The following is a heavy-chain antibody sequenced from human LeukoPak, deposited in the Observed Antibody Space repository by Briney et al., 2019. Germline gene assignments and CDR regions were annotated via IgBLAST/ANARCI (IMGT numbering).Heavy chain of an antibody. J-gene: IGHJ4*02. CDR1: GFTVSSNY. D-gene: IGHD2-8*01. CDR2: IYSGGST. Sequence: GGSLRLSCAASGFTVSSNYMSWVRQAPGKGLEWVSVIYSGGSTYYADSVKGRFTLSRDNSKNTVYLQMNGLRAEDTAVYYCVMLPTGDCWGQGTLVTVSS. V-gene: IGHV3-53*01. CDR3: VMLPTGDC.